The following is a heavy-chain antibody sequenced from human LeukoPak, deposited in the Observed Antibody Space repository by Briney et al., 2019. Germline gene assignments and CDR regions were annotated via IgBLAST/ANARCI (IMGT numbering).Heavy chain of an antibody. CDR2: ISWNSGSI. CDR1: GFTFDDYA. D-gene: IGHD6-19*01. Sequence: GRSLRLSCAASGFTFDDYAMHWVRQAPGKGLEWVSGISWNSGSIGYADSVKGRFTISRDNAKNSLYLQMNSLRAEDTALNYCAKDMGIAVAGPQGYWGQGTLVTVSS. J-gene: IGHJ4*02. V-gene: IGHV3-9*01. CDR3: AKDMGIAVAGPQGY.